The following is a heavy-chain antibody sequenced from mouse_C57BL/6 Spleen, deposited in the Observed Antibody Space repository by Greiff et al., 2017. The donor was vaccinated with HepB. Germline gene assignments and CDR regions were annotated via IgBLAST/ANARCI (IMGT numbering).Heavy chain of an antibody. D-gene: IGHD1-1*01. CDR1: GYSFTGYY. CDR3: ARSTTGPLYAMDY. J-gene: IGHJ4*01. CDR2: INPSTGGT. V-gene: IGHV1-42*01. Sequence: VQLQQSGPELVKPGASVKISCKASGYSFTGYYMNWVKRSPEKSLEWIGEINPSTGGTTYNQKFKAKATLTVDKSSSTAYMQLKSLTSEDSAVYYCARSTTGPLYAMDYWGQGTSVTVSS.